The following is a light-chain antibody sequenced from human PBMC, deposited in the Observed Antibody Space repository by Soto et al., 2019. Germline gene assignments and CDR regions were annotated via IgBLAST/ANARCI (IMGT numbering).Light chain of an antibody. CDR2: DVS. Sequence: QSLLTQPASVSGSPGQSITISCTGTSSDVGGYNYVSWYQQHPGKAPKLMIYDVSNRPSGVSNRFSGSKSGNTASLTISRLQAEDAANYYCSSDTTSGILVFGGGTKLTGL. V-gene: IGLV2-14*01. CDR3: SSDTTSGILV. J-gene: IGLJ2*01. CDR1: SSDVGGYNY.